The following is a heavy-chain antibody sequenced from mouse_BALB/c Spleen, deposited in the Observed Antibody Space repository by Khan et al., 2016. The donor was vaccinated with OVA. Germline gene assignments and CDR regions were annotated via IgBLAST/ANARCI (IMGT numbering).Heavy chain of an antibody. CDR3: ARSGIGSFVY. V-gene: IGHV1-77*01. J-gene: IGHJ3*01. D-gene: IGHD2-2*01. Sequence: QVQLQQSGAELARPGASVKLSCKASGYTFTDYYINWVKQRTGQGLEWIGEIYPGSGNTYYNEKFKGKATLTADKSSSTAFMQLSSLTSEDSAVYFCARSGIGSFVYWGQGTLVTVAA. CDR2: IYPGSGNT. CDR1: GYTFTDYY.